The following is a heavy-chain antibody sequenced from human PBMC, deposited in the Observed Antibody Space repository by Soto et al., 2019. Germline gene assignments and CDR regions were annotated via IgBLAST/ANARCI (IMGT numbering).Heavy chain of an antibody. CDR3: AREKVVAASQANYYYYGMDV. Sequence: GEPRKISCKGSGYSFTSYWISWVRQMPGKGLEWMGRIDPSDSYTNYSPSFQGHVTISADKSISTAYLQWSSLKASDTAMYYCAREKVVAASQANYYYYGMDVWGQGTTVTVSS. V-gene: IGHV5-10-1*01. CDR2: IDPSDSYT. D-gene: IGHD2-15*01. CDR1: GYSFTSYW. J-gene: IGHJ6*02.